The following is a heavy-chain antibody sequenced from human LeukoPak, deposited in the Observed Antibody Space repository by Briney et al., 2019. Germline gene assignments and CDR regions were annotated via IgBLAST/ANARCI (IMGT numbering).Heavy chain of an antibody. CDR3: ASGWRYCSGGSCATYYYYYYGMDV. D-gene: IGHD2-15*01. CDR2: IIPIFGTA. J-gene: IGHJ6*02. V-gene: IGHV1-69*01. CDR1: GGTFSSYA. Sequence: SVKVSCKASGGTFSSYAISWVRQAPGQGLEWMGGIIPIFGTANYAQKFQGRVTITADESTSTAYMELSSLRSEDTAVYYCASGWRYCSGGSCATYYYYYYGMDVWGQGTTVTVSS.